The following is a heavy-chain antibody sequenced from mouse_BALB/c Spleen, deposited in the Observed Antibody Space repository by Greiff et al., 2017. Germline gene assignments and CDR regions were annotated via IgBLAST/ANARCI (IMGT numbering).Heavy chain of an antibody. J-gene: IGHJ2*01. CDR2: INPSTGYT. CDR1: GYTFTSYW. V-gene: IGHV1-7*01. CDR3: ARRYFDY. Sequence: QVQLQQSGAELAKPGASVKMSCKASGYTFTSYWMHWVKQRPGQGLEWIGYINPSTGYTEYNQKFKDKATLTADKSSSIAYMQLSSLTSEDSAVYYCARRYFDYWGQGTTLTVSS.